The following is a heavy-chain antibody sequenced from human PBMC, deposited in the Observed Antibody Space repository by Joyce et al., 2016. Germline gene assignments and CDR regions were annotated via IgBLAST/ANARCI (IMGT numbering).Heavy chain of an antibody. CDR2: IYYRGST. D-gene: IGHD5-18*01. CDR1: GGSMSNYY. J-gene: IGHJ3*02. V-gene: IGHV4-59*08. Sequence: QVQLQESGPGLVKPSETLSLTCTVSGGSMSNYYWSWIRQYPGKGLEWIGYIYYRGSTKCNPSLKSRVTIAVETSKNQFSLKLRSVTAADTALYYCAKGDGYSFSASAFDIWGQGTMVTVSS. CDR3: AKGDGYSFSASAFDI.